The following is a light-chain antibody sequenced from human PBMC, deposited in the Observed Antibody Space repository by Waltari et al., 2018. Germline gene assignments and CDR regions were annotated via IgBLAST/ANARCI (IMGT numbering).Light chain of an antibody. J-gene: IGKJ4*01. Sequence: EVVLTQSPATLSLSPGDRATLSCRPSQSVGRSLSWYQQKPVQPPRLLIYDASTRATGIPARISGSGSGTDFTLTIGCLESEDFAVYFCLQRSNWPPTFGGGTTVEIK. CDR1: QSVGRS. CDR3: LQRSNWPPT. V-gene: IGKV3-11*01. CDR2: DAS.